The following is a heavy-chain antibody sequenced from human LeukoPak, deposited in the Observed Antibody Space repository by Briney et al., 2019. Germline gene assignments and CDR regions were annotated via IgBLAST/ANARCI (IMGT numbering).Heavy chain of an antibody. CDR3: ANFVITIPNDY. CDR1: GFTFSSYW. CDR2: INSDGSST. J-gene: IGHJ4*02. V-gene: IGHV3-74*01. Sequence: GGSLRLSCAASGFTFSSYWMHWVRQAPGKGLVWVSRINSDGSSTSYADSVKGRFTISRDNAKNTLYLQMTSLRAEDTAVYYCANFVITIPNDYWGQGTLVTVSS. D-gene: IGHD3-22*01.